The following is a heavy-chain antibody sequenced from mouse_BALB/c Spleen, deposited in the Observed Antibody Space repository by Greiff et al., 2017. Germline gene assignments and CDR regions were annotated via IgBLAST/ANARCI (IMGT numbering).Heavy chain of an antibody. D-gene: IGHD2-3*01. V-gene: IGHV14-3*02. CDR2: IDPANGNT. CDR1: GFNIKDTY. CDR3: ARSGDGYFDY. J-gene: IGHJ2*01. Sequence: EVKVEESGAELVKPGASVKLSCTASGFNIKDTYMHWVKQRPEQGLEWIGRIDPANGNTKYDPKFQGKATITADTSSNTAYLQLSSLTSEDTAVYYCARSGDGYFDYWGQGTTLTVSS.